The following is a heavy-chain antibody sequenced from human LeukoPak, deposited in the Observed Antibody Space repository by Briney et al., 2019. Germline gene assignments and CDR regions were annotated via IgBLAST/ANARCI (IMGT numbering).Heavy chain of an antibody. J-gene: IGHJ4*02. CDR3: ARGRAGLAAAGFDY. CDR1: GFSFSMSA. Sequence: PGRSLRLSCATSGFSFSMSAMHWVRLAPGKGLEWVAGISFDGANKFSGDSVKGRFSISRDNSKNSLYLQMNSLGLDDTAVYFCARGRAGLAAAGFDYWGQGTLVTVSS. D-gene: IGHD6-13*01. CDR2: ISFDGANK. V-gene: IGHV3-30*04.